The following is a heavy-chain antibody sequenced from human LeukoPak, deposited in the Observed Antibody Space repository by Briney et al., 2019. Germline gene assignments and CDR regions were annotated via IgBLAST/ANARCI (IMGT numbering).Heavy chain of an antibody. J-gene: IGHJ3*02. CDR3: AREPRIVVVPAAILGAFDI. V-gene: IGHV4-59*01. Sequence: TSETLSITCTVSGVSISSYYWSWIRQPPGKGPEWIGYIYYSGSTNYNHSLKSRVTISVDTSKNQFSLKLSSVTAADTAVYYCAREPRIVVVPAAILGAFDIWGQGTMVTVSS. D-gene: IGHD2-2*01. CDR2: IYYSGST. CDR1: GVSISSYY.